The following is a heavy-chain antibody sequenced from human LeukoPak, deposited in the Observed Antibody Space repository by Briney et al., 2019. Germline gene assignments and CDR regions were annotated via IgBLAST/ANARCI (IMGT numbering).Heavy chain of an antibody. Sequence: GGSLRLSCAASRFTFSSYAMHWVRQAPGKGLEWVAVISYDGSNKYYADSVKGRFTISRDNSKNTLYLQMNSLRAEDTAVCYCARESIAAAGRAFDYWGQGTLVTVSS. CDR2: ISYDGSNK. D-gene: IGHD6-13*01. J-gene: IGHJ4*02. CDR3: ARESIAAAGRAFDY. CDR1: RFTFSSYA. V-gene: IGHV3-30-3*01.